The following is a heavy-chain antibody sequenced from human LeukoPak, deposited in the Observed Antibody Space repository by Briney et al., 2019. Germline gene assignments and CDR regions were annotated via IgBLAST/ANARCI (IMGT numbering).Heavy chain of an antibody. CDR2: IHHSGST. Sequence: SETLSLTCTVSGDSISSNNWWTWVRQSPGKGLEWIGEIHHSGSTNYNPSLKSRVTMSLEKSKNQFSLILNSVTAADTAVYYCARAVVVVAAASRRFDPWGQGTLVTVSS. V-gene: IGHV4-4*02. D-gene: IGHD2-15*01. CDR3: ARAVVVVAAASRRFDP. J-gene: IGHJ5*02. CDR1: GDSISSNNW.